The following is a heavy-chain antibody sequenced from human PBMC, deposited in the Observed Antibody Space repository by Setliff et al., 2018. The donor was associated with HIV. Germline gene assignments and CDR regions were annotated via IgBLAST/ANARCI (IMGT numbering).Heavy chain of an antibody. CDR2: VSYSGST. J-gene: IGHJ4*02. D-gene: IGHD5-18*01. CDR3: ASGYNYAYSDY. CDR1: GDSISTGTYY. V-gene: IGHV4-39*07. Sequence: SETLSLTCSVSGDSISTGTYYWGWIRQPPGKGLEWIGSVSYSGSTYSNPSLKSRVTMSIDTSKNQLSLKLRSVTAADTAVYYCASGYNYAYSDYWGQGTLVTSPQ.